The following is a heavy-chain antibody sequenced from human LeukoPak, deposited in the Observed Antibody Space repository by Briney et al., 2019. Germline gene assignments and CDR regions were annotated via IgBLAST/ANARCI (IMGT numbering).Heavy chain of an antibody. V-gene: IGHV3-48*04. Sequence: GGSLRLSCAASGFTFSSYSMNWVRQAPGKGLEWVSYISSSSSTIYYADSVKGRFTISRDNAKNSLYLQMNSLRAEDTAVYYCARAGTSTQYYYYMDVWGKGTTVTVSS. CDR1: GFTFSSYS. CDR2: ISSSSSTI. D-gene: IGHD1-1*01. J-gene: IGHJ6*03. CDR3: ARAGTSTQYYYYMDV.